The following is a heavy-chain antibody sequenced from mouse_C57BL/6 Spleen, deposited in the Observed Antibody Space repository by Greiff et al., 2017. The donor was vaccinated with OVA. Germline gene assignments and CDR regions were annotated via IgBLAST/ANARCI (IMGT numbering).Heavy chain of an antibody. Sequence: QVQLQQSGPGLVQPSQSLSITCTVSGFSLTSYGVHWVSQSPGKGLEWLGVIWRGGSTDYNAAFMSRLSITKHNSKSQVFFKMNSLQADDTAIYYCAKGDDYDVLYAMDYWGQGTSVTVSS. J-gene: IGHJ4*01. CDR1: GFSLTSYG. CDR2: IWRGGST. D-gene: IGHD2-4*01. V-gene: IGHV2-5*01. CDR3: AKGDDYDVLYAMDY.